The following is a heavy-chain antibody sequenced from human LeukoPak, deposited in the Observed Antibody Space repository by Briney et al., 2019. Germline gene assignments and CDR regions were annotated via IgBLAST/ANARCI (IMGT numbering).Heavy chain of an antibody. V-gene: IGHV3-21*01. CDR1: GFSFNTYT. J-gene: IGHJ3*02. D-gene: IGHD3-10*01. CDR2: ISSSSSYI. CDR3: ARDQAPGHAFDI. Sequence: PGGSLRLSCAASGFSFNTYTMNWVRQAPGKGLEWVSSISSSSSYIYYADSVKGRFTISRDNAKNSLYLQMNSLRAEDTAVYYCARDQAPGHAFDIWGQGTMVTVSS.